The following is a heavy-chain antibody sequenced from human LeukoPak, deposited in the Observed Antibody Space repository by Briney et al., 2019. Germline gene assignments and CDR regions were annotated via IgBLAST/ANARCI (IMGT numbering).Heavy chain of an antibody. V-gene: IGHV4-4*02. J-gene: IGHJ4*02. D-gene: IGHD6-19*01. Sequence: PSGTLSLTCAVSGGSISSSNWWSWVRQPPGKGLEWIGEIYHSGSTYYNPSLKGRVTISVDTSKNQFSLKLSSVTAADTAVYYCARESGPEIAVAGPPDYWGQGTLVTVSS. CDR1: GGSISSSNW. CDR3: ARESGPEIAVAGPPDY. CDR2: IYHSGST.